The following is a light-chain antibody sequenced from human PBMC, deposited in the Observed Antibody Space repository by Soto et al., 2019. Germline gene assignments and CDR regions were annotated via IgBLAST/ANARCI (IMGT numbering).Light chain of an antibody. V-gene: IGKV1-5*01. CDR2: DVS. Sequence: DIPMTQSPSTLSASIGDRVTITCRASQSIGTWLAWYQQKPGTAPKLLIYDVSGLQGGVPSRFSGSGSGTEFTLPISRLQPDDLATYFCQEYYTFYRTFGQGTKVEFK. CDR3: QEYYTFYRT. J-gene: IGKJ1*01. CDR1: QSIGTW.